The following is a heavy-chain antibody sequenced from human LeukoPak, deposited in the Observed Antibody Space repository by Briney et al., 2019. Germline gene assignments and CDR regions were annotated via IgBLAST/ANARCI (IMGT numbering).Heavy chain of an antibody. V-gene: IGHV4-59*01. D-gene: IGHD3-16*01. J-gene: IGHJ6*02. CDR2: IYYSGSA. CDR3: ARVKIMSYYYGMDV. Sequence: SETLSLTCTVSGGSISSYYWSWIRQPPEKGLEWIGYIYYSGSANYNPSLKSRVTISVDTSKNQFSLKLSSVTAADTAVYYCARVKIMSYYYGMDVWGQGTTVTVSS. CDR1: GGSISSYY.